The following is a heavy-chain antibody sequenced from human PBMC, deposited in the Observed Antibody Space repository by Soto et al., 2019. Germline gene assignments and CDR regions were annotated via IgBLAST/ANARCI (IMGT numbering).Heavy chain of an antibody. Sequence: QVQLVQSGAEVKKPGASVKVSCKASGYTFTSYDINWVRQATGQGLEWMGWMNTNSGNTGYAQKFQGRVTMTRNTSISTAYMELSSLRSEDTAVYYCARDRITMVRGAYYYYGMDVWGQGTTVTVSS. CDR3: ARDRITMVRGAYYYYGMDV. J-gene: IGHJ6*02. V-gene: IGHV1-8*01. D-gene: IGHD3-10*01. CDR2: MNTNSGNT. CDR1: GYTFTSYD.